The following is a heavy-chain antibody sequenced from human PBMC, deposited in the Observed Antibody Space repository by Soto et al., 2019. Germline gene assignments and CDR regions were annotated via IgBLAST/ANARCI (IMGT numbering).Heavy chain of an antibody. V-gene: IGHV3-33*06. CDR1: GYSITNNG. CDR3: GKDIRSGSIDY. J-gene: IGHJ4*02. CDR2: IWPHGTEQ. Sequence: QVRLAQSGGGVVQPGRSLTLSCAASGYSITNNGMHWLRQAPGKGLEWVALIWPHGTEQYYADSVKGRFTVSRDTATNTVYLQMNSMRAEDTARYYCGKDIRSGSIDYWGQGTLVTVSS. D-gene: IGHD1-1*01.